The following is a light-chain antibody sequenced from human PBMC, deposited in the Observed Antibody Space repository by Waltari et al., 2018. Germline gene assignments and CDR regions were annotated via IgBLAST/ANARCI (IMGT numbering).Light chain of an antibody. J-gene: IGLJ3*02. Sequence: QSALTQPRSVSGSPGQSVTISCTGTNSDVGGYNYVSWFQHPPGKAPQLILYDVRHRPSGVPDRFSGSQSANTASLTISGLQTDDEAHYYCCSYGGNFLWVFGGGTKLTVL. CDR1: NSDVGGYNY. V-gene: IGLV2-11*01. CDR3: CSYGGNFLWV. CDR2: DVR.